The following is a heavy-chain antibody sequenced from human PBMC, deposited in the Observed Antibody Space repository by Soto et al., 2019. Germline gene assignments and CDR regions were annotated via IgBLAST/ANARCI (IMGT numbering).Heavy chain of an antibody. J-gene: IGHJ4*02. Sequence: QVQLVESGGGVVQPGRSLRLSCAASGFTFSSYGMHWVRQAPGKGLEWVAVISYDGSNKYYADSVKGRFTISRDNSKNTVYLQMNSLRGEDTAVYYCAKGGWYPPDYWGQGTLVTVSS. CDR3: AKGGWYPPDY. CDR1: GFTFSSYG. V-gene: IGHV3-30*18. D-gene: IGHD2-15*01. CDR2: ISYDGSNK.